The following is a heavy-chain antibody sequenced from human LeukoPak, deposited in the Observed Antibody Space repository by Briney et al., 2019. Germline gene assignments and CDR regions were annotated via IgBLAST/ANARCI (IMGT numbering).Heavy chain of an antibody. CDR3: AKDSGDWPFDY. CDR2: ISYDGSNK. V-gene: IGHV3-30*18. Sequence: PWGSLRLSCAASGFTFSSYGMHWVRQAPGKGLEWVAVISYDGSNKYYADSVKGRFTISRDNSKNTLYLQMNSLRAEDTAVYYCAKDSGDWPFDYWGQGTLVTVSS. D-gene: IGHD3/OR15-3a*01. CDR1: GFTFSSYG. J-gene: IGHJ4*02.